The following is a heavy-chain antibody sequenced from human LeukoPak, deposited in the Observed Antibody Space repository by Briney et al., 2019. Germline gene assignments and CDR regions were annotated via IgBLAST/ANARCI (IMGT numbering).Heavy chain of an antibody. CDR3: ASSVIGAGNWFDP. J-gene: IGHJ5*02. D-gene: IGHD2/OR15-2a*01. CDR1: GGSISSGDYY. Sequence: SETLSLTCTVSGGSISSGDYYWSWIRQPPGKGLEWIGYIYYSGSTYYNPSLKSRVTISVDTSKNQFSLKLTSVTAADTAVYYCASSVIGAGNWFDPWGQGTLVTVSS. V-gene: IGHV4-30-4*01. CDR2: IYYSGST.